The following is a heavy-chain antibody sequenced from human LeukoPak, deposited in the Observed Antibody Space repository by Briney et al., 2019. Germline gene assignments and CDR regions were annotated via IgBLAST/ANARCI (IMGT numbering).Heavy chain of an antibody. J-gene: IGHJ3*01. D-gene: IGHD3-22*01. CDR2: ISYDGSNK. V-gene: IGHV3-30*18. Sequence: GGSLRLSCAASRFTFSSYGMHWVRQAPGKGLEWVAVISYDGSNKYYADSVKGRFTISRDNSKNTLYLQMNSLRAEDTAVYYCAKDMEYYYDSSGYSLWGQGTMVTVSS. CDR3: AKDMEYYYDSSGYSL. CDR1: RFTFSSYG.